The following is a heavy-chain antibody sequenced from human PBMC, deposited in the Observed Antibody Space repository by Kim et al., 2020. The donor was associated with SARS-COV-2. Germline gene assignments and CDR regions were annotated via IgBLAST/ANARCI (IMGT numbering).Heavy chain of an antibody. D-gene: IGHD3-3*01. J-gene: IGHJ4*02. CDR2: INHSGST. V-gene: IGHV4-34*01. CDR1: GGSFSGYY. CDR3: AEYDFWSGSWHY. Sequence: SETLSLTCAVYGGSFSGYYWSWIRQPPGKGLEWIGEINHSGSTNYNPSLKSRVTISVDTSKNQFSLKLSSVTAADTAVYYCAEYDFWSGSWHYWGQGTLVTVSS.